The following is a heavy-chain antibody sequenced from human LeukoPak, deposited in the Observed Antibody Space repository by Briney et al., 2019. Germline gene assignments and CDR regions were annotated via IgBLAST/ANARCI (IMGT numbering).Heavy chain of an antibody. Sequence: GGSLRLSCAASGFTFTGYYMSWIRQAPGKGLEWVSYITSSGSSKNYADSVKGRFTISRDNAKNSVYLQMNGLRAEDTAVYYCARGLTGSLTGYYRYYYYGMDVWGQGTTVTVSS. CDR2: ITSSGSSK. V-gene: IGHV3-11*01. D-gene: IGHD3-9*01. CDR3: ARGLTGSLTGYYRYYYYGMDV. J-gene: IGHJ6*02. CDR1: GFTFTGYY.